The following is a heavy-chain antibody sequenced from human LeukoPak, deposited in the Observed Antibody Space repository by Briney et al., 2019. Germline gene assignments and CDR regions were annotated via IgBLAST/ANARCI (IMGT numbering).Heavy chain of an antibody. CDR3: ARGSGSLFDY. Sequence: PSETLSLTCTVSGGSISSGSYYWNWIRQPAGKGLEWIGRMDTSGSTNYKPSLKSRVTISADTSKNRISLKLSSVTAADTAVYYCARGSGSLFDYWGQGTLVTVSS. CDR1: GGSISSGSYY. CDR2: MDTSGST. V-gene: IGHV4-61*02. D-gene: IGHD3-22*01. J-gene: IGHJ4*02.